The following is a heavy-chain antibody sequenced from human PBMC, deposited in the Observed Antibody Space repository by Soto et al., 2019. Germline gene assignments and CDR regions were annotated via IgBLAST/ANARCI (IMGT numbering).Heavy chain of an antibody. D-gene: IGHD3-3*01. J-gene: IGHJ4*02. CDR3: ARGPPYYDFWSGYYPSRYFDY. V-gene: IGHV4-34*01. Sequence: SSETLSLTCAVYGGPFSGYYWRWIRQPPGKGLEWIGEINHSGSTNYNPSLKSRVTISVDTSKNQFSLKLSSETAADTAVYYCARGPPYYDFWSGYYPSRYFDYWGQGTLVTVSS. CDR2: INHSGST. CDR1: GGPFSGYY.